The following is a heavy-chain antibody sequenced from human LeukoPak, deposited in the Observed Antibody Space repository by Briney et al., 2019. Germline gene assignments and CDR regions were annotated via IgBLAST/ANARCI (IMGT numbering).Heavy chain of an antibody. CDR1: GYTFTGYY. CDR2: INPNSGGT. D-gene: IGHD6-19*01. CDR3: ARDEDSSGWSHYYYYYMDV. V-gene: IGHV1-2*06. J-gene: IGHJ6*03. Sequence: ASVKVSCKAPGYTFTGYYMHWVRQAPGQGLEWMGRINPNSGGTNYAQKFQGRVTMTRDTSISTAYMELSRLRYDDTAVYYCARDEDSSGWSHYYYYYMDVWGKGTTVTVSS.